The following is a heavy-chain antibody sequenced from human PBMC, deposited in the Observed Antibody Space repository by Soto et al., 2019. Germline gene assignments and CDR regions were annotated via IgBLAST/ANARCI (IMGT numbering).Heavy chain of an antibody. Sequence: QVQLQESGPGLVKPSQTLSLTCTVSGGSISSGGYYYSWIRQHPGKGLEWIGYIYYSGNTHYSPSLESRLTMSVDTSKNQFSLKLSSVTAADTAVYYCARGYSSKIDYWGQGTLVTVSS. CDR1: GGSISSGGYY. J-gene: IGHJ4*02. CDR2: IYYSGNT. V-gene: IGHV4-31*03. CDR3: ARGYSSKIDY. D-gene: IGHD6-13*01.